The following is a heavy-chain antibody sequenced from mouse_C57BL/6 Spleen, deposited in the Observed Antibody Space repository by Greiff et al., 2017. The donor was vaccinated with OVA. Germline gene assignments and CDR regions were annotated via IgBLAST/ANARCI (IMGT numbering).Heavy chain of an antibody. CDR2: INYDGSST. J-gene: IGHJ4*01. CDR3: ARESYYAMDY. CDR1: GFTFSDYY. V-gene: IGHV5-16*01. Sequence: DVHLVESEGGLVQPGSSMKLSCTASGFTFSDYYMAWVRQVPEKGLEWVANINYDGSSTYYLASLKSRFIISRDNAKNILYLQMSSLKSEDTATYYCARESYYAMDYWGQGTSVTVSS.